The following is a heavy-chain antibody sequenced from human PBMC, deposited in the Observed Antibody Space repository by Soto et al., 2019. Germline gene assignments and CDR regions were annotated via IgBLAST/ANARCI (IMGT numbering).Heavy chain of an antibody. CDR2: SKSNTDGGTT. J-gene: IGHJ4*02. D-gene: IGHD2-8*01. V-gene: IGHV3-15*01. Sequence: PWGSLRLSCTAAGSIFSNTWINWVRQAPGKALEWVGRSKSNTDGGTTDYATPLKGRFALSRHDSHNTLYLQMTGLKADATAVPHCPTDHPRNYNDTNGPLGNWDQGNLITAST. CDR3: PTDHPRNYNDTNGPLGN. CDR1: GSIFSNTW.